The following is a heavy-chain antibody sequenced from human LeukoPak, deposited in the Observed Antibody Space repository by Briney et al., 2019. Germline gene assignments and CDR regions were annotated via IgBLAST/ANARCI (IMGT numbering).Heavy chain of an antibody. D-gene: IGHD3-22*01. V-gene: IGHV1-69*13. CDR1: GGTFSSYA. J-gene: IGHJ4*02. CDR3: ARDTYYYDSSGYYARIDY. Sequence: ASVKVSCKASGGTFSSYAISWVRQAPGQGLEWMGGIIPIFGTANYAQKFQGRVTITADESTSTAYMELSSLRSEDTAVYYCARDTYYYDSSGYYARIDYWGQGTLVTVSS. CDR2: IIPIFGTA.